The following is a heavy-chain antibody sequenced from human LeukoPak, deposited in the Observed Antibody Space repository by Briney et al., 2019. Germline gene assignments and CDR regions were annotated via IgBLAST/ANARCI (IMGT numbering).Heavy chain of an antibody. CDR1: GFIFSSYW. CDR3: VRDRPAKYFGASVDAFDL. J-gene: IGHJ3*01. CDR2: INSDASNT. V-gene: IGHV3-74*01. Sequence: GGSLRLSCAASGFIFSSYWMHWVRQATGKGLVWVSRINSDASNTNYADSVKGRFTISRDNAKSTLYLQMNSLRAEDTAVYYCVRDRPAKYFGASVDAFDLWGQGTMVTVSS. D-gene: IGHD4/OR15-4a*01.